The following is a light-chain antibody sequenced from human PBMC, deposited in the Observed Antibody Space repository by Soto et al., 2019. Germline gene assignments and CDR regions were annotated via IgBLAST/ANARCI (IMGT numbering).Light chain of an antibody. Sequence: EIVMTQSPATLSVSPGERATLSCRASQSISSSLAWYQQKPGQAPRLLIYGASTRATGIPARFSGSGSGTEFTLTISSLQSEDFAVYYCQQYYNGPTYTFGQGTKLEIK. CDR2: GAS. J-gene: IGKJ2*01. CDR3: QQYYNGPTYT. CDR1: QSISSS. V-gene: IGKV3-15*01.